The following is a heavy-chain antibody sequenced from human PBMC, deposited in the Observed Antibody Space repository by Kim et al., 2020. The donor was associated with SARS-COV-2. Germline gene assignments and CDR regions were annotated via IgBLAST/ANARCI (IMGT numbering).Heavy chain of an antibody. CDR1: GFTFSDYY. J-gene: IGHJ4*02. CDR2: IRSTNSTT. V-gene: IGHV3-11*01. Sequence: GGSLRLSCAASGFTFSDYYMSWIRQAPGKGLEWVSYIRSTNSTTYYADSVKGRFTISRDNAKTSLYLQMNSLRAEDTAVYYCARDVNLDYFDYWGQGTLVIVSS. CDR3: ARDVNLDYFDY.